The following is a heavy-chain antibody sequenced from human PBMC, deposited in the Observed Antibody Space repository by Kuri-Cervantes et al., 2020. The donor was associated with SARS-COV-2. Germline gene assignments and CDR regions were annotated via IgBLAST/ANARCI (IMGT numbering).Heavy chain of an antibody. Sequence: SETLSLTCVVSGYSISNNYYSGWIRQPPGKGLEWIGSIYHSGSTYYNPSLKSRVTISVDTSRNQFSLKLSSVTAADTAVYYCARRRYYYDSSGYYYWYFDLWGRGTLVTVSS. J-gene: IGHJ2*01. CDR1: GYSISNNYY. CDR2: IYHSGST. V-gene: IGHV4-38-2*01. D-gene: IGHD3-22*01. CDR3: ARRRYYYDSSGYYYWYFDL.